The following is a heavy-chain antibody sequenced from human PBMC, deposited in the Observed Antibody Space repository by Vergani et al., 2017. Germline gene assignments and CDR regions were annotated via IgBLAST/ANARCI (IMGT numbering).Heavy chain of an antibody. CDR3: AKGGTITIFGSVDYY. Sequence: DVELLESGGALVQPGGSLRLSCAASGFRFSNYAMSWVRQAPGKGLEWVAAIASSGTITYYSYSVKSRFTVARDKSQNTLFLQMSSLRAEDNALYYCAKGGTITIFGSVDYYWGQGTLVTVSS. D-gene: IGHD3-3*01. J-gene: IGHJ4*02. V-gene: IGHV3-23*01. CDR2: IASSGTIT. CDR1: GFRFSNYA.